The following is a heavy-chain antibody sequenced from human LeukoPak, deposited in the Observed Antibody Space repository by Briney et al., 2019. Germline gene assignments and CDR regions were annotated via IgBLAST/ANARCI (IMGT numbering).Heavy chain of an antibody. J-gene: IGHJ4*02. CDR2: IYYSGST. V-gene: IGHV4-39*01. CDR3: ARRSYSYGLGYFDY. D-gene: IGHD5-18*01. Sequence: PSETLSLTCTVSGGSISSSSYYWGWIRQPPGKGLEWTGSIYYSGSTYYNPSLKSRVTISVDTSKNQFSLKLSSVTAADTAVYYCARRSYSYGLGYFDYWGQGTLVTVSS. CDR1: GGSISSSSYY.